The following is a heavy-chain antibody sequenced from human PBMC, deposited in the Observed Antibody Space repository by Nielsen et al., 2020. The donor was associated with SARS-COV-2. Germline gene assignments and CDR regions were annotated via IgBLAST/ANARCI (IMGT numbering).Heavy chain of an antibody. CDR2: INPNSGGT. Sequence: ASVKVSCKASGYTFTGYYMHWVRQAPGQGLEWMGRINPNSGGTNYAQKFQGRVTMTRDTSISTAYMELSRLRSDDTAVYYCARAENYGSGSYGSGYYYMDVWGKGTTVTVSS. CDR1: GYTFTGYY. V-gene: IGHV1-2*06. J-gene: IGHJ6*03. CDR3: ARAENYGSGSYGSGYYYMDV. D-gene: IGHD3-10*01.